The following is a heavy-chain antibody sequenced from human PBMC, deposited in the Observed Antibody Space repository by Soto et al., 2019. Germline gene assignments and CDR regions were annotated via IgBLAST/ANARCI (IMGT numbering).Heavy chain of an antibody. D-gene: IGHD4-17*01. Sequence: SETLSLTCTVSGYSISSGYYWGWIRQPPGKWLEWIGSIYHSGSTYYNPSLKSRVTISVDTSKNQFSLKLSSVTAADTAVYYCAREQDYEDAFDIWGQGTMVTVSS. CDR3: AREQDYEDAFDI. V-gene: IGHV4-38-2*02. J-gene: IGHJ3*02. CDR1: GYSISSGYY. CDR2: IYHSGST.